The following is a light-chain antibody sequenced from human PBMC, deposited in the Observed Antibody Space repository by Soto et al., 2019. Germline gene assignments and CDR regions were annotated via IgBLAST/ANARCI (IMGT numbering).Light chain of an antibody. Sequence: QYVLTQPPSVSGAPGQRVTISCTGSSSNIGAGYDVHWYQQLPGTAPKLLIYVNSNRPSGVPDRFSGSKSGTSASLAITGLQAEDEADYYCQSYDSSLSGYVVFGGGTKLTVL. CDR1: SSNIGAGYD. CDR2: VNS. J-gene: IGLJ2*01. CDR3: QSYDSSLSGYVV. V-gene: IGLV1-40*01.